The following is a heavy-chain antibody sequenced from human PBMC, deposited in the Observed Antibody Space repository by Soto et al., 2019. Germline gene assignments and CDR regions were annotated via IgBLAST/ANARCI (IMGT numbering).Heavy chain of an antibody. V-gene: IGHV4-30-4*01. CDR1: GGSISSGDYY. CDR3: ARDRTRDYATGSYYYGMDV. CDR2: IYYSGST. J-gene: IGHJ6*02. Sequence: QVQLQESGPGLVKPSQTLSLTCTVSGGSISSGDYYWSWIRQPPGKGLEWIGYIYYSGSTYYNPSLKSRVTISVDTSKTQFSLKLSSVTAADTAVYYCARDRTRDYATGSYYYGMDVWGQGTTVTVSS. D-gene: IGHD4-17*01.